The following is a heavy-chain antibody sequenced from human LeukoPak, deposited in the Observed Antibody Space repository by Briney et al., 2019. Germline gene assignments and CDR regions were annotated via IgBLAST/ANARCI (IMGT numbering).Heavy chain of an antibody. D-gene: IGHD6-13*01. J-gene: IGHJ4*02. CDR3: ARGDAYSGSWYCY. V-gene: IGHV1-2*02. Sequence: GASVKVSCEASGYTFTGYYMHWVRQAPGQGLEWIGWINPNSGGTNYAQKFQGRVTMTRDTSISTAYTELSRLRSDDTAVYYCARGDAYSGSWYCYWGQGTLVTVSS. CDR1: GYTFTGYY. CDR2: INPNSGGT.